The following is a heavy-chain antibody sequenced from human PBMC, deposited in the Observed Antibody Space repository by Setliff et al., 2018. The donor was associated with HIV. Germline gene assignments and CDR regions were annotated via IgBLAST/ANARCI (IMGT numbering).Heavy chain of an antibody. CDR3: GRHFNVATDI. D-gene: IGHD3-3*02. CDR1: GGSFSSYY. CDR2: IYHSGST. J-gene: IGHJ3*02. V-gene: IGHV4-34*01. Sequence: SETLSLTCAVSGGSFSSYYWIWIRQVPGKGLEWIGSIYHSGSTYYNPSLKSRVTISVDTSKNQISLKLTSVTAADTAVYYCGRHFNVATDIWGQGTMVTVSS.